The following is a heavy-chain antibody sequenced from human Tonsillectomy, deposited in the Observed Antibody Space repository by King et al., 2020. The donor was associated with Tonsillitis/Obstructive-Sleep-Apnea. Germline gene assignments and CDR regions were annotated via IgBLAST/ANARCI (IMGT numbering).Heavy chain of an antibody. D-gene: IGHD2-2*01. CDR3: ARENIVVVPAVMGGGFDY. CDR2: INHGGST. J-gene: IGHJ4*02. V-gene: IGHV4-34*01. CDR1: GGSFSGYY. Sequence: VQLPQWGAGLLKPSETLSLTCAVYGGSFSGYYWSWIRQPPGKGLEWIGEINHGGSTNFNPSLKSRVTISLDTSKNQFSLKLSSVTAADTAVYYCARENIVVVPAVMGGGFDYWGQGTLVTVSS.